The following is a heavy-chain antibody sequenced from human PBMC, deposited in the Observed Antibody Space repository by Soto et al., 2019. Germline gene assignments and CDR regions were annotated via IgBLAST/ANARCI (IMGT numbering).Heavy chain of an antibody. D-gene: IGHD6-13*01. V-gene: IGHV3-9*01. CDR2: ISWNGGTV. CDR3: AKEALYSRHVDY. J-gene: IGHJ4*02. CDR1: GFTFDDYV. Sequence: EVQLVESGGGLVQPGRSLRLSCAASGFTFDDYVIHWVRQAPGKGLEWVSGISWNGGTVGYADSVKGRFTISRDNAKNSLYLQMNSLKTEDTALYYCAKEALYSRHVDYWGQGTLVTVSS.